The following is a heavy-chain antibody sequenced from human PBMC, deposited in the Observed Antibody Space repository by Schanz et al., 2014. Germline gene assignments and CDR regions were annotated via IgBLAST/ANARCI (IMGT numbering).Heavy chain of an antibody. V-gene: IGHV3-21*01. J-gene: IGHJ4*02. D-gene: IGHD2-8*01. Sequence: EVQVVQSGGGLVKPGGSLRLSCAASGFTFSSYSMNWVRQAPGKGLEWVSSIGSSSSYIYYADSVKGRFTISRDNAKNSLYLQMNSLRVEDPAMYYWARVNSATNGYYPRRSQDFEYWGQGTPVTVSS. CDR3: ARVNSATNGYYPRRSQDFEY. CDR2: IGSSSSYI. CDR1: GFTFSSYS.